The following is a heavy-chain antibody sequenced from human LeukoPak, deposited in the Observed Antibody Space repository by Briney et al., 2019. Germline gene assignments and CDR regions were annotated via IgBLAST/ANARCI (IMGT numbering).Heavy chain of an antibody. J-gene: IGHJ4*02. V-gene: IGHV3-33*01. CDR3: ARDRYTSSWRTMDY. CDR2: IWYDGSDK. Sequence: GGSLRLSCAASGFTFSSYGMHWVRQAPGKGLEWVAVIWYDGSDKYYAESVKGRFTISRDNSKNTLYLQMNSLRAEDRAVYYCARDRYTSSWRTMDYWGQGTLVTVSS. D-gene: IGHD6-13*01. CDR1: GFTFSSYG.